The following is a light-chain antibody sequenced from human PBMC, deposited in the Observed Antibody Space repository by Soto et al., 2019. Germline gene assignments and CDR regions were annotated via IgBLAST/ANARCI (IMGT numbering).Light chain of an antibody. CDR1: SSNIGSHT. Sequence: QSVLTQPPSASGTPGQRITISCSGSSSNIGSHTVNWHQQVPGTAPKLLIYSNNERPSGVPDRFSGSKSGTSASLAISGLQSGDEADYYCAVWDNSMTAWVFGGGTKVTVL. V-gene: IGLV1-44*01. CDR2: SNN. J-gene: IGLJ3*02. CDR3: AVWDNSMTAWV.